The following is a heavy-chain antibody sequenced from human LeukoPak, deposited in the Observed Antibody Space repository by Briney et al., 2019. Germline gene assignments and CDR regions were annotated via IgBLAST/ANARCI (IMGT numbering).Heavy chain of an antibody. CDR1: GGSLSGYY. D-gene: IGHD3-10*01. J-gene: IGHJ4*02. CDR2: INHSGST. CDR3: ARNYYGSGSYSYFEY. Sequence: SETLSLTCAVYGGSLSGYYWSWIRQPPGKGLEWIGEINHSGSTNYNPSLKSRVTISVDTSKNQFSLKLSSVTAADTAVYYCARNYYGSGSYSYFEYWGQGTLVTVSS. V-gene: IGHV4-34*01.